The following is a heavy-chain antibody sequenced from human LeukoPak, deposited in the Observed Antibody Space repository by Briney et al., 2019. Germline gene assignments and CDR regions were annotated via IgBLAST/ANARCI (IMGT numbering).Heavy chain of an antibody. J-gene: IGHJ4*02. D-gene: IGHD3-10*01. CDR3: AEAASVRGVSY. CDR1: GFTFSSYW. Sequence: GKSLRLSCAASGFTFSSYWMHWVRQAPGKGPLWVSHINGDGSTTNYADSVKGRFTISRDNAKNTLYLQMNSLRAEDTAAYYCAEAASVRGVSYWGQGTLVTVSS. CDR2: INGDGSTT. V-gene: IGHV3-74*01.